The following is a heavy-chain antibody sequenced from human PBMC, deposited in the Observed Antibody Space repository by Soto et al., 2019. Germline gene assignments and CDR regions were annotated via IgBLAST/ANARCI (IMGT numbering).Heavy chain of an antibody. J-gene: IGHJ4*02. CDR1: GGSFSGYY. CDR2: INHSGST. CDR3: ARGPHIVVVTASYYFDY. D-gene: IGHD2-21*02. V-gene: IGHV4-34*01. Sequence: QVQLQQWGAGLFKPSETLSLTCAVYGGSFSGYYWSWIRQPPGKGLEWIGEINHSGSTNYNPSLKSRVTISVDTSKNQFSLKLSSVTAADTAVYYCARGPHIVVVTASYYFDYWGQGTLVTVSS.